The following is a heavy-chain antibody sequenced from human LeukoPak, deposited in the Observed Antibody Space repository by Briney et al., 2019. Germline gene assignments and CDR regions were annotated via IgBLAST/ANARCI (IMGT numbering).Heavy chain of an antibody. CDR1: GDSIITSTYY. Sequence: KPSETLSLTCTVSGDSIITSTYYWGWIRQPPGKGLEWIGTIYYNGNTYHNPSLKSRVTISVDTSKNQFSLRLSSVTAADTAVYYCARHLIVMVRGVITDYFDYWGQGTLVSVSS. D-gene: IGHD3-10*01. V-gene: IGHV4-39*01. J-gene: IGHJ4*02. CDR3: ARHLIVMVRGVITDYFDY. CDR2: IYYNGNT.